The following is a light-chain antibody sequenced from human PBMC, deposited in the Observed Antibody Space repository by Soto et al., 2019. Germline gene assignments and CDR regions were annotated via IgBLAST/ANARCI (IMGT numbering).Light chain of an antibody. CDR2: ATS. Sequence: EIVLTQSPGTLSFFPGERAILSCRASQSVSKLYLAWYQQKPGQAPRLLIHATSTRATGIPDRFSGSGSGTDFSLVISSLEPEDFAVYYCHQYGTLPRTFDQGTKVEAK. CDR1: QSVSKLY. CDR3: HQYGTLPRT. J-gene: IGKJ1*01. V-gene: IGKV3-20*01.